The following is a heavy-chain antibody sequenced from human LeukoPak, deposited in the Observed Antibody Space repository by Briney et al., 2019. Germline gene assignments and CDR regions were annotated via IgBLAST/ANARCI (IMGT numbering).Heavy chain of an antibody. D-gene: IGHD1-26*01. CDR1: GGSFSGYY. Sequence: SETLSLTCAVYGGSFSGYYWSWIRQPPGKGLEWIGEINHSGSTNYNPSLKSRVTISVDTSKNQFSLKLSSVTAADTAVYFCARRGPTLVIIYDGFDVWGQGTAVTVSS. V-gene: IGHV4-34*01. CDR3: ARRGPTLVIIYDGFDV. J-gene: IGHJ3*01. CDR2: INHSGST.